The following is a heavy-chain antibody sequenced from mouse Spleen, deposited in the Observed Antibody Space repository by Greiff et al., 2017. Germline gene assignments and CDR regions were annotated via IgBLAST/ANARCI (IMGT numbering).Heavy chain of an antibody. CDR3: TREGIYYRAWFAY. CDR1: GYTFTSYW. J-gene: IGHJ3*01. Sequence: VQLQQSGTVLARPGASVKMSCKTSGYTFTSYWMHWVKQRPGQGLEWIGAVYPGNSDTSYNQKFKGKAKLTAVTSASTAYMELSSLTNEDSAVYYCTREGIYYRAWFAYWGQGTLVTVSA. D-gene: IGHD2-14*01. V-gene: IGHV1-5*01. CDR2: VYPGNSDT.